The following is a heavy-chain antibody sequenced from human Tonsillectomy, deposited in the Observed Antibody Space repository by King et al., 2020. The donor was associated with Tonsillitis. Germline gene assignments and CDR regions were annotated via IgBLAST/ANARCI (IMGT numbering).Heavy chain of an antibody. V-gene: IGHV3-30*01. D-gene: IGHD2-21*02. J-gene: IGHJ1*01. Sequence: VQLVESGGGVVQPGRSLRLSCAASGFTFSSYAFHWVRQAPGKGLEWVAVISSDGSNKYYADSVKGRFTISRDNPKSALYLQMNSLGSEDTAVYYCAREGAFCAGGCYPRDFQYWGQGTLVTVSS. CDR3: AREGAFCAGGCYPRDFQY. CDR1: GFTFSSYA. CDR2: ISSDGSNK.